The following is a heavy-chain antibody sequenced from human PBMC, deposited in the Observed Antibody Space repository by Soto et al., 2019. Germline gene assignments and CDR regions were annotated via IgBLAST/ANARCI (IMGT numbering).Heavy chain of an antibody. CDR2: ISYDGSNK. J-gene: IGHJ4*02. D-gene: IGHD3-22*01. CDR1: GFTFSSYA. Sequence: QVQLVESGGGVVQPGRSLRLSCAASGFTFSSYAMHWVRQAPGKGLEWVAVISYDGSNKYYADSVKGRFTISRDNSKNTPYPXMNSLRAEDTAVYYCARRCGTYDSSGYYYVGHFDYWGQGTLVTVSS. CDR3: ARRCGTYDSSGYYYVGHFDY. V-gene: IGHV3-30-3*01.